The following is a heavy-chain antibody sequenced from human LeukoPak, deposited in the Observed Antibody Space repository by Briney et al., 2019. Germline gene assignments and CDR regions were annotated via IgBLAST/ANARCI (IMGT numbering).Heavy chain of an antibody. CDR1: GGTFSSYA. CDR3: ARRGPSVAGPYDY. J-gene: IGHJ4*02. D-gene: IGHD6-19*01. V-gene: IGHV1-69*01. CDR2: IIPIFGTA. Sequence: GASVKVSCKASGGTFSSYAISWVRQAPGQGLEWMGGIIPIFGTANYAQKFQGRVTITADESTSTAYMELSSLRSEDTAVYYCARRGPSVAGPYDYWGQGTLVTVSS.